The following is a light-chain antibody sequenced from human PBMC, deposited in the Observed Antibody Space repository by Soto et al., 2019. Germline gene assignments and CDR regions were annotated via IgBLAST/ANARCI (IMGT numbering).Light chain of an antibody. CDR3: QQYNNWPLT. J-gene: IGKJ4*01. CDR2: GAS. V-gene: IGKV3-15*01. CDR1: QSVTSN. Sequence: EIVMTQSPATLSVSPGERATLSCRASQSVTSNLAWYQQTPGQPPRRLIYGASTRATGIPARFSGSGSGTEFTLTISSLQSEDFAVYYCQQYNNWPLTFGGGTKV.